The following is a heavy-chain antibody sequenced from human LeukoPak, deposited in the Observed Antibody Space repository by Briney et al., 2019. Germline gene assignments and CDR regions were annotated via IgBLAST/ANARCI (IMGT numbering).Heavy chain of an antibody. CDR2: IIPIFGTA. J-gene: IGHJ5*02. Sequence: SVKLSCKASGGTFSIYAISWVRQGPGQGLEWGGGIIPIFGTANYTQKFQGRVTITSYESTTKAYIDLSSLRSEATAVYYCARATTRPLVGGPYYDFWNGYYSNWFDPWGQGTLVTVSP. D-gene: IGHD3-3*01. CDR1: GGTFSIYA. CDR3: ARATTRPLVGGPYYDFWNGYYSNWFDP. V-gene: IGHV1-69*13.